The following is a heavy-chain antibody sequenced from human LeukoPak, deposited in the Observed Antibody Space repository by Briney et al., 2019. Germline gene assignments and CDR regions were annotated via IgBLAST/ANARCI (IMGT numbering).Heavy chain of an antibody. CDR2: IYYSGST. CDR3: ARAWDYYGSGSCDY. D-gene: IGHD3-10*01. J-gene: IGHJ4*02. Sequence: ASETLSLTCTVSGGSISSYYWSWIRQPPGKGLEWIGYIYYSGSTNYNPSLKSRVTISVDTSKNQFSLKLSSVTAADTAVYYCARAWDYYGSGSCDYWGQGTLVTVSS. V-gene: IGHV4-59*12. CDR1: GGSISSYY.